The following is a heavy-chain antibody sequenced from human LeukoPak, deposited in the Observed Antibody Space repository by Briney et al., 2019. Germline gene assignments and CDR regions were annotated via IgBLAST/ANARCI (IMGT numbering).Heavy chain of an antibody. J-gene: IGHJ4*02. Sequence: GGSLRLSCAASGLTFSSYAMSWVRQAPGKGLDWGSAISGSGGSTYYADSVKGRFTISRDNSKNTLYLQMNSLRAEDTAVYYCAKDWITVTDYFDYWGQGTLVTVSS. CDR2: ISGSGGST. CDR3: AKDWITVTDYFDY. D-gene: IGHD4-11*01. V-gene: IGHV3-23*01. CDR1: GLTFSSYA.